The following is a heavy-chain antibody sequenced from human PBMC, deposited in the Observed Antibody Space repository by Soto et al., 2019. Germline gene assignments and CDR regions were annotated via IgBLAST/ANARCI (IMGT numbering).Heavy chain of an antibody. CDR2: INGGAGDT. Sequence: QVQLVQSGAEVRKPGASVKISCKASGYIFTSYAIHWLRQAPGQRREWMGWINGGAGDTRYSVNFQGRVTFTRDTAATTAFMDLSSLSSADTAIYYCARSPSRMAAETQLDPWGQGTLVSVSS. CDR1: GYIFTSYA. V-gene: IGHV1-3*01. D-gene: IGHD6-6*01. CDR3: ARSPSRMAAETQLDP. J-gene: IGHJ5*02.